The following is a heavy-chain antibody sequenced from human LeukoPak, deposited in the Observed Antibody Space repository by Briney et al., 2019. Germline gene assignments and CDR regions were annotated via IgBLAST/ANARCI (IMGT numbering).Heavy chain of an antibody. Sequence: GGSLRLSCAASGFTFSSYNMNWVRQAPGKGLEWVSSISRTSSYIYYADSGKGRFTISRDNAQNSLYLQMNSLRVEDTAVYYCARVLETDCSGGSCYSGLDYWGQGTLVTVSS. D-gene: IGHD2-15*01. CDR1: GFTFSSYN. CDR3: ARVLETDCSGGSCYSGLDY. V-gene: IGHV3-21*01. CDR2: ISRTSSYI. J-gene: IGHJ4*02.